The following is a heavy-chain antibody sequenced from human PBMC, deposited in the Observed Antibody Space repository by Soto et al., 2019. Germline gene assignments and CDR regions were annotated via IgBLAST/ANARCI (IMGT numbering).Heavy chain of an antibody. D-gene: IGHD3-3*01. Sequence: SETLSLTCAVSGYSISGGYYWGWIRQPPGQGLEWIGSIYHSGSTYYNPSLKSRVTISVDASKNQFSLKLSSVTAADTAVYYCAREYDFWSGYYRRDPGVYCYYGMDVWGQGTTVTVSS. CDR1: GYSISGGYY. J-gene: IGHJ6*02. CDR2: IYHSGST. V-gene: IGHV4-38-2*02. CDR3: AREYDFWSGYYRRDPGVYCYYGMDV.